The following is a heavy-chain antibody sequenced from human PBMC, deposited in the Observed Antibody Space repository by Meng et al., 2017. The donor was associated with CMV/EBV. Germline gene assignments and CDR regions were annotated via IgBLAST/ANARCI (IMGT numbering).Heavy chain of an antibody. D-gene: IGHD2-2*01. V-gene: IGHV3-23*01. CDR3: AKGGVPGDSVVPALDS. CDR1: GLTFGSYA. Sequence: GESLKISCAASGLTFGSYAMSWVRQAPGKGLEWVSAISGSGGSTYYADSVKGRFTISRDNSKNTLYQQMNSLRADDTAVYYCAKGGVPGDSVVPALDSWGQGTLVTVSS. CDR2: ISGSGGST. J-gene: IGHJ5*01.